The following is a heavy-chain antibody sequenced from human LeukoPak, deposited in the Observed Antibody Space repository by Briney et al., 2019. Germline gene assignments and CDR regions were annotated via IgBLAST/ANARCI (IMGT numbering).Heavy chain of an antibody. V-gene: IGHV4-61*01. J-gene: IGHJ4*02. CDR2: IYYSGST. CDR1: GGSVSSGSYY. Sequence: SETLSLTCTVSGGSVSSGSYYWSWIRQPPGKGLEWIGYIYYSGSTNYNPSLKSRVTISVDTSKNQFSLKLSSVTAADTAVYYCARRSIELGIYYWGQGTLVTVSS. CDR3: ARRSIELGIYY. D-gene: IGHD7-27*01.